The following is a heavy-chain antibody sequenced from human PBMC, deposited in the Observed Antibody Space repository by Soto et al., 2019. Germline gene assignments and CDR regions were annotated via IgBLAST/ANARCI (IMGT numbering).Heavy chain of an antibody. V-gene: IGHV3-53*01. D-gene: IGHD3-16*01. Sequence: GGSLRLSCAASGFTVSSNYMSWVRQAPGKGLEWVSVIYSGGSTYYADSVKGRFTISRHNSKNTLYLQMNSLRAEDTAVYYCAKGPYDYVWGSDPPHFDYWGQGTLVTVSS. CDR2: IYSGGST. CDR3: AKGPYDYVWGSDPPHFDY. J-gene: IGHJ4*02. CDR1: GFTVSSNY.